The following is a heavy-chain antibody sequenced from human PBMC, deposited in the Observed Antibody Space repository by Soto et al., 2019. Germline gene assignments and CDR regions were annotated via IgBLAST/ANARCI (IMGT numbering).Heavy chain of an antibody. Sequence: QITLKESGPTLVKPTQTLTLTCTFSGFSLNTGGLAVGWIRQPPGKALEWLALIYWDNDKRYSPSLRSRLTITKDTSNNQVVLTMTNMDPVDAATYYCVHSRCGGDCLQSYSSHYYYGMDVWGQGTTVTVSS. D-gene: IGHD2-21*02. CDR1: GFSLNTGGLA. CDR3: VHSRCGGDCLQSYSSHYYYGMDV. CDR2: IYWDNDK. V-gene: IGHV2-5*02. J-gene: IGHJ6*02.